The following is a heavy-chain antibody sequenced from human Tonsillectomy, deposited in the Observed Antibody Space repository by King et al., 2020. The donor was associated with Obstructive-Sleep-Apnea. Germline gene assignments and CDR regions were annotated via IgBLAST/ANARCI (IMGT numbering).Heavy chain of an antibody. Sequence: VQLVESGGGLVPPGGSLRLSCAAAGFTFSSYDMHWVLQATGKGLEWVSAIGTAGYTYYPGSVKGRFTISSENAKNSLYLQMNSLRAGDTAVYYCARLSTYGQFDYWGQGTLVTVSS. J-gene: IGHJ4*02. D-gene: IGHD3-10*01. CDR3: ARLSTYGQFDY. CDR2: IGTAGYT. V-gene: IGHV3-13*01. CDR1: GFTFSSYD.